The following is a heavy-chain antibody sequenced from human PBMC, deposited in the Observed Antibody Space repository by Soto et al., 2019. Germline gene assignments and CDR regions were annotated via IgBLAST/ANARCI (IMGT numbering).Heavy chain of an antibody. J-gene: IGHJ6*02. CDR1: GGTFSSYA. Sequence: QVQLVQSGAAVKKPGSSVKVSCKASGGTFSSYAINWVRQAPGQGLEWMGGIIRIFGTPDYAQRFQGRVTITADESTSTAYMELSSLRSEDTAVYYCARQGGNEYYFYGMDVWGQGTTVTVSS. CDR3: ARQGGNEYYFYGMDV. D-gene: IGHD1-1*01. V-gene: IGHV1-69*12. CDR2: IIRIFGTP.